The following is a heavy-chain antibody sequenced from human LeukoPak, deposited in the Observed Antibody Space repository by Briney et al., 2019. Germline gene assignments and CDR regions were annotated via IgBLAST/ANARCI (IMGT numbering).Heavy chain of an antibody. CDR1: GYTFGSDD. CDR2: INPNNGNL. V-gene: IGHV1-8*02. D-gene: IGHD5-24*01. J-gene: IGHJ4*02. Sequence: ASVKVSCKASGYTFGSDDIDWVRQATGQGLEWMGWINPNNGNLGYAQKFQGRVTMTTDTSTSTAYMELRSLRSDDTAVYYCAISMATIPDTFDYWGQGTLVTVSS. CDR3: AISMATIPDTFDY.